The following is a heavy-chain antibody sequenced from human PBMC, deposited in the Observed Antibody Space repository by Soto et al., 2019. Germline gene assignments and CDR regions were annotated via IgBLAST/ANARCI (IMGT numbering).Heavy chain of an antibody. CDR3: ASIADY. D-gene: IGHD2-21*01. CDR1: GFTVTTYG. J-gene: IGHJ4*02. Sequence: QVQLVESGGGVVQPGRTLRPSCAAAGFTVTTYGMQWVRQAPGKGLEWVARLTHDGSSDFYADSVKGRFTISRDTSKNTLYLQMNSLRPEDTAVYYCASIADYWGQGTLVTVSS. CDR2: LTHDGSSD. V-gene: IGHV3-30*05.